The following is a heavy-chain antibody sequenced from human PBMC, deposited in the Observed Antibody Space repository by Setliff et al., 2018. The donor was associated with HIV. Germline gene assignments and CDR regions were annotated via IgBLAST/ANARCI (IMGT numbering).Heavy chain of an antibody. D-gene: IGHD6-13*01. J-gene: IGHJ4*02. CDR2: ISYDGSNK. V-gene: IGHV3-30*04. CDR3: ARVQQQLLQEDDYFDY. CDR1: GFTFSSYA. Sequence: GSLRLSCAAPGFTFSSYAMHWVRQAPGKGLEWVAVISYDGSNKYYADSVKGRFTLSRDNFRNTLYLQMNSLRPEDTAVYYCARVQQQLLQEDDYFDYWGQGTLVTVSS.